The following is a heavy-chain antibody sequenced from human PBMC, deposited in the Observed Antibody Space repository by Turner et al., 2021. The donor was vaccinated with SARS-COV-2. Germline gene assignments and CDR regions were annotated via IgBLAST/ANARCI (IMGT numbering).Heavy chain of an antibody. CDR1: GFTFSSYG. D-gene: IGHD3-22*01. CDR2: IWYDGSNK. Sequence: QVPLVESGGGVVQPGRSLRLSCAASGFTFSSYGMHWVRQAPGKGLEWVAVIWYDGSNKYYADSVKGRFTISRDISKNTLYLQMNSLRAEDTAVYYCARDHYYDSSGYTLDAFDIWGQGTMVTISS. CDR3: ARDHYYDSSGYTLDAFDI. J-gene: IGHJ3*02. V-gene: IGHV3-33*01.